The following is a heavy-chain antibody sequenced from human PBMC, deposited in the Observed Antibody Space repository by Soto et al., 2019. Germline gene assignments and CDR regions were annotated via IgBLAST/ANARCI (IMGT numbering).Heavy chain of an antibody. Sequence: QVQLVESGGGVVQPGRSLRLSCAASGFTFSSYGVHWVRQAPGKGLEWVAVISYDGSNKYYADSVKGRFTISRDNSKNTLYLQMNSLRAEDTAVYYCAAYSSSWDKSYYYYGMDVWGQGTTVTVSS. CDR1: GFTFSSYG. D-gene: IGHD6-13*01. CDR3: AAYSSSWDKSYYYYGMDV. V-gene: IGHV3-30*03. J-gene: IGHJ6*02. CDR2: ISYDGSNK.